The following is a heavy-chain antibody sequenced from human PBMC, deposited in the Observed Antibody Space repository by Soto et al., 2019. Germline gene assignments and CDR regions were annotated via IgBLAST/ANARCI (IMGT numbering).Heavy chain of an antibody. V-gene: IGHV5-51*01. Sequence: GESLKISCKVSGYSLTSYWIGWVRQMPGKGLEWMGIIYPGDSDTRYSPSFQGQVTISADKSISTAYLQWSSLKASDTAMYYCASSTSGIAAAGTKYYYGMDVWGQGTTVTVSS. CDR3: ASSTSGIAAAGTKYYYGMDV. D-gene: IGHD6-13*01. CDR1: GYSLTSYW. J-gene: IGHJ6*02. CDR2: IYPGDSDT.